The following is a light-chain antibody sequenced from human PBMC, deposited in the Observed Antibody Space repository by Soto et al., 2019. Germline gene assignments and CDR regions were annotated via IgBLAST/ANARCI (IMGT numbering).Light chain of an antibody. CDR3: QQSYSTT. CDR2: AAS. V-gene: IGKV1-39*01. Sequence: DIQMTQSPSSLSASGRDRVTITCRASQSISIDLNWYQQRPEKAPMLLIYAASSLQSGVPSRFSGSGSGTDFTLTISSLQPEDFATYYCQQSYSTTFGQGTRLEIK. CDR1: QSISID. J-gene: IGKJ5*01.